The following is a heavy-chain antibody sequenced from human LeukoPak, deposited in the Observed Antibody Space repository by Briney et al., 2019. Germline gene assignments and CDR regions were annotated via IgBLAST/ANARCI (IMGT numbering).Heavy chain of an antibody. J-gene: IGHJ6*04. V-gene: IGHV1-69*01. CDR1: GGTFSSYA. D-gene: IGHD2-2*01. CDR3: ARDVTRVVPAAAMGGGYYYYGMDV. Sequence: SVKVSCKASGGTFSSYAISWVRQAPGQGLEWMGGIIPIFGTANYAQKFQGRVTITADESTSTAYMELSSLRSEDTAVYYCARDVTRVVPAAAMGGGYYYYGMDVWGKGTTVTVSS. CDR2: IIPIFGTA.